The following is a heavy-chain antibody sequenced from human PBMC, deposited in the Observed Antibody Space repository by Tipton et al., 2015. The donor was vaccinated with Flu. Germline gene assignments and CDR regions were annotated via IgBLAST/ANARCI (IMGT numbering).Heavy chain of an antibody. CDR3: AREPGDAHLDY. V-gene: IGHV3-74*01. J-gene: IGHJ4*02. D-gene: IGHD3-16*01. CDR1: GFTFSSYW. CDR2: INSDGSST. Sequence: SLRLSCAASGFTFSSYWMHWVRQAPGKGLVWVSRINSDGSSTSYADSVKGRFTISRDNAKNTLYLQMNSLRAEDTAVYYCAREPGDAHLDYWGQGTLVTVSS.